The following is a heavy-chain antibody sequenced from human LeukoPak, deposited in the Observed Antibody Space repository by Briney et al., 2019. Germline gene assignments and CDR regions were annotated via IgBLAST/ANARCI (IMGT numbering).Heavy chain of an antibody. CDR3: ARDSEWLLLSSYDY. CDR1: GYTFTSYG. D-gene: IGHD3-22*01. CDR2: ISAYNGNT. J-gene: IGHJ4*02. Sequence: GASVKVSCKASGYTFTSYGISWVRQAPGQGLEWMGWISAYNGNTNYAQKLQGRVTMTTDTSTSTAYMELRSLRSDDTAVYYCARDSEWLLLSSYDYWGQGTLVTVSS. V-gene: IGHV1-18*01.